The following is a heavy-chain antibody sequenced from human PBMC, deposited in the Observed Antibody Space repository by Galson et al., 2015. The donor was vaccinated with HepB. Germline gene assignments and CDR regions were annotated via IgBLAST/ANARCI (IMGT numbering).Heavy chain of an antibody. Sequence: SLRLSCAASEFTFSSYWMNWVRQAPGKGLEWVANINPDGSEKYYVASLKGRFTISRDNAKNSLYLQMDSLRAEDTAVYYCARRISLVRGIITKPDYYYGMDVWGQGTTLTVAS. CDR3: ARRISLVRGIITKPDYYYGMDV. CDR1: EFTFSSYW. D-gene: IGHD3-10*01. CDR2: INPDGSEK. J-gene: IGHJ6*02. V-gene: IGHV3-7*03.